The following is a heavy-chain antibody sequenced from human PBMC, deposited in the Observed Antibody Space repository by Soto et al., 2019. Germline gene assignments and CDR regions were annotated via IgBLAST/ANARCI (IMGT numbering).Heavy chain of an antibody. V-gene: IGHV5-10-1*01. D-gene: IGHD2-21*02. CDR2: IDPSDSYT. J-gene: IGHJ6*02. CDR1: GYSFTSYW. CDR3: ASRNRAYCGGDCYSAIGDYYYYGMDV. Sequence: GESLKISCKGSGYSFTSYWISWVRQMPGKGLEGMGRIDPSDSYTNYSPSFQGHVTISADKSISTAYLQWSSLKASDTAMYYCASRNRAYCGGDCYSAIGDYYYYGMDVWGQGTTVTVS.